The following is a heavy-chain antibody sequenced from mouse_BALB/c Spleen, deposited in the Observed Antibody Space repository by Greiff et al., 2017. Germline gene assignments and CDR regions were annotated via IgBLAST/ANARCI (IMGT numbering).Heavy chain of an antibody. V-gene: IGHV14-4*02. Sequence: EVQLQQSGAELVRSGASVKLSCTASGFNIKDYYMHWVKQRPEQGLEWIGWIDPENGDTEYAPKFQGKATMTADTSSNTAYLQLSSLTSEDTAVYYCNALYGSAWFAYWGQGTLVTVSA. CDR1: GFNIKDYY. D-gene: IGHD2-2*01. CDR3: NALYGSAWFAY. J-gene: IGHJ3*01. CDR2: IDPENGDT.